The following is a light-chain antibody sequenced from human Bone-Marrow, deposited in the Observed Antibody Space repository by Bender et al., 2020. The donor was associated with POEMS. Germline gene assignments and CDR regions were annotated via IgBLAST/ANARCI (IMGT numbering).Light chain of an antibody. Sequence: QSALTQPASVSGSPGQSITISCTGTSSDVGANNYVSWYQQHPGKAPKLMIYDVSNRPSGVPDRFSGSKSGNTASLTVSGLQAEDEAEYYCNAYTRSSTLVFGGGTKLTV. V-gene: IGLV2-14*03. CDR1: SSDVGANNY. J-gene: IGLJ3*02. CDR3: NAYTRSSTLV. CDR2: DVS.